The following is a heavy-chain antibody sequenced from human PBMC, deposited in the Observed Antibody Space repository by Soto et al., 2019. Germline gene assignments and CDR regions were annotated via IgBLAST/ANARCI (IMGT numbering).Heavy chain of an antibody. J-gene: IGHJ4*02. CDR1: GFTFSSYA. V-gene: IGHV3-23*01. D-gene: IGHD3-16*02. CDR3: AKDGRITFGGVIVFAVIGYFDY. Sequence: EVQLLESGGGLVQPGGSLRLSCAASGFTFSSYAMSWVRQAPGKGLEWVSAISGSGGSTYYADSVKGRFTISRDNSKNTLYLQMNSLRAEDTAVYYCAKDGRITFGGVIVFAVIGYFDYWGQGTLVTVSS. CDR2: ISGSGGST.